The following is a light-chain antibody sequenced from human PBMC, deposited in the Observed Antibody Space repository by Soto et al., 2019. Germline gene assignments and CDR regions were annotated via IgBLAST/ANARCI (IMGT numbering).Light chain of an antibody. CDR3: QQYGSSPRT. J-gene: IGKJ2*01. CDR1: QSVTSNF. V-gene: IGKV3-20*01. CDR2: GAS. Sequence: EIVLTQSPGTLSLSPGERATLSCRASQSVTSNFLAWYQQKPGQTPRLFIYGASSRTTGVPDRFSGSGSGTDFTLTISRLEPEDLAVYYCQQYGSSPRTFGQGTKLEIK.